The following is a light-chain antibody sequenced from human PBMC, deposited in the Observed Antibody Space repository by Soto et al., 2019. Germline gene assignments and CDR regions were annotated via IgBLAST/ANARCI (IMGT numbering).Light chain of an antibody. CDR3: PQRYSTLLT. CDR1: QSISSY. V-gene: IGKV1-39*01. CDR2: AAS. J-gene: IGKJ4*01. Sequence: DIQMTQSPSSLSASVGDRVTITCRASQSISSYLNWYQQKPGKAPKLLIYAASSLQSGVPSRFSGSGSGTDFTLTISSLQPEDFATYYGPQRYSTLLTVGGGTKVEIK.